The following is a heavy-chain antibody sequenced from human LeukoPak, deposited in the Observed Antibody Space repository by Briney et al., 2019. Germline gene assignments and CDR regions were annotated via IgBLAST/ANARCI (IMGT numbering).Heavy chain of an antibody. D-gene: IGHD7-27*01. CDR3: AGKSSGDPYWFDT. CDR2: INTNTGNP. J-gene: IGHJ5*02. Sequence: ASVKVSCKASGYTFTTYNLNWVRQAPGQGLEWMGWINTNTGNPTYVQGFTGRFVFSLDTSVSTAYLQISSLTAEDTAVYYCAGKSSGDPYWFDTWGQGTLVTVSS. V-gene: IGHV7-4-1*02. CDR1: GYTFTTYN.